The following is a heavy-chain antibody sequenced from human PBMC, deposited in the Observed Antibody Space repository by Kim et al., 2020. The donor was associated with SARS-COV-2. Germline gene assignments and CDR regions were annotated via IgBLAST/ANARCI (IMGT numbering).Heavy chain of an antibody. D-gene: IGHD3-10*01. CDR2: IYPGDSDT. Sequence: GESLKISCKGSGYSVTSYWIGWVRQMPGKGLEWMGIIYPGDSDTRYSPSFQGQVTISADKSISTAYLQWSSLKASDTAMYYCARGEHYYGSGSYPFDYWGQGPLVTVSS. CDR1: GYSVTSYW. V-gene: IGHV5-51*01. CDR3: ARGEHYYGSGSYPFDY. J-gene: IGHJ4*02.